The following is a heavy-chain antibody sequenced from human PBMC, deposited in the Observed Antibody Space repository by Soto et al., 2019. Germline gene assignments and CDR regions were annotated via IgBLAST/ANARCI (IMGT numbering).Heavy chain of an antibody. CDR3: ARVKITGLFDY. Sequence: QVQLQQWGAGLLKPSETLSLTCAVYGGSFSGYYWTWIRQPPGTGLEWIGEINHSGSTNYNPSLKIGVTISVDTSKNQCSLKLTSVTGADTAVYFCARVKITGLFDYWGQGTLVTVSS. CDR2: INHSGST. CDR1: GGSFSGYY. V-gene: IGHV4-34*01. J-gene: IGHJ4*02. D-gene: IGHD2-8*02.